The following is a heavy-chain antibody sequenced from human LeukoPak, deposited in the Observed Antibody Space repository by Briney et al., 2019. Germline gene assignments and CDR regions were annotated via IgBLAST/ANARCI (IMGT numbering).Heavy chain of an antibody. J-gene: IGHJ3*02. V-gene: IGHV4-39*01. CDR1: GFTLSSYW. Sequence: PGGSLRLSCAASGFTLSSYWMSWVCQAPGKGLEWIGSIYYSGSTYYNPSLKSRVTISVDTSKNQFSLRLSSVTAADTAVYYCARHLRGCTNGVCYFNAFDIWGQGTMVTVSS. D-gene: IGHD2-8*01. CDR3: ARHLRGCTNGVCYFNAFDI. CDR2: IYYSGST.